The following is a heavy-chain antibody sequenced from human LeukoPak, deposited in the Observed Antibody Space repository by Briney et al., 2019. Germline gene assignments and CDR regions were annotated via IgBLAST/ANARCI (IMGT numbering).Heavy chain of an antibody. Sequence: GGSLRLSCAASGFTVSSNYMSWVRQAPGKGLEWVAVISYDGSNKYYADSVKGRFTISRDNSKNTLYLQMNSLRAEDTAVFYRATSFSTYCSGGTCYQSNYFDYWGQGTLVTVSS. J-gene: IGHJ4*02. CDR3: ATSFSTYCSGGTCYQSNYFDY. CDR1: GFTVSSNY. CDR2: ISYDGSNK. D-gene: IGHD2-15*01. V-gene: IGHV3-30*03.